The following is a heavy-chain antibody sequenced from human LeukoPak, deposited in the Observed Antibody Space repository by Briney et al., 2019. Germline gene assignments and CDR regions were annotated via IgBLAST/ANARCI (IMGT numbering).Heavy chain of an antibody. CDR2: IIPIFGTA. V-gene: IGHV1-69*13. J-gene: IGHJ6*03. Sequence: ASVKVSCKASGGTFSSYAISWVRQAPGQGLEWMGGIIPIFGTANYAQKFQGRVTITADESTSTAYMELSSLRSEDTAVYYCARTIVVVPAATPGYYYMDVWGKGTTVTVSS. CDR3: ARTIVVVPAATPGYYYMDV. CDR1: GGTFSSYA. D-gene: IGHD2-2*01.